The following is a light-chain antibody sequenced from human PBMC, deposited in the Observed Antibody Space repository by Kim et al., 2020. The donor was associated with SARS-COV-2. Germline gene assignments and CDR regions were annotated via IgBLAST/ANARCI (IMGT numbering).Light chain of an antibody. Sequence: GQSVTISCTGTRSDVGGYNYVSWYQQHPGKAPKLIIYEISERPSGVPDRFSGSKSGNTASLTVSGLQAEDEADYYCSSYADTNSWVFGGGTKLTVL. V-gene: IGLV2-8*01. CDR2: EIS. CDR3: SSYADTNSWV. J-gene: IGLJ3*02. CDR1: RSDVGGYNY.